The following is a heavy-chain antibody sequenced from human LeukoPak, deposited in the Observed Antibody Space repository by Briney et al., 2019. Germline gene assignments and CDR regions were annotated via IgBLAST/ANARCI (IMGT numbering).Heavy chain of an antibody. Sequence: SVKVSCKASGGTFSSYAISWVRQAPGQGLEWMGGIIPIFGTANYAQKFQGRVTMTRDTSTSTVYMELSSLRSEDTAVYYCARDLGYSYGTHPWNYWGQGTLVTVSS. CDR2: IIPIFGTA. V-gene: IGHV1-69*05. J-gene: IGHJ4*02. CDR3: ARDLGYSYGTHPWNY. CDR1: GGTFSSYA. D-gene: IGHD5-18*01.